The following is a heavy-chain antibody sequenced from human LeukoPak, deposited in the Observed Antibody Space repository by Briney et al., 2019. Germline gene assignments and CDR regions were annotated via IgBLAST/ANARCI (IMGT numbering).Heavy chain of an antibody. V-gene: IGHV1-46*01. CDR1: GYTFTSYY. Sequence: GASVKVSCKASGYTFTSYYMHWVRQAPGQGLEWMGIISPSGGSTSYAQKFQGRVTMTRDMSTSTVYMELSSLRSEDTAVYYCARDWSTAMVIAYWGQGTLVTVSS. CDR3: ARDWSTAMVIAY. CDR2: ISPSGGST. D-gene: IGHD5-18*01. J-gene: IGHJ4*02.